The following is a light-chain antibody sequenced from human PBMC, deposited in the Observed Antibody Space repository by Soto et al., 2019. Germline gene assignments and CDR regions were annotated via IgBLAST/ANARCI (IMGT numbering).Light chain of an antibody. CDR1: QSVYSNY. J-gene: IGKJ3*01. CDR2: AAS. CDR3: QQYGRSPRVLFT. V-gene: IGKV3-20*01. Sequence: EIVLTQSPGTLSLSPGERAILACRASQSVYSNYLAWYQRKPGQAPRLLIYAASRRATGIPDRFSGSGSGTDFTLTISRLEPEDSAVYYCQQYGRSPRVLFTFGPGTNVEIK.